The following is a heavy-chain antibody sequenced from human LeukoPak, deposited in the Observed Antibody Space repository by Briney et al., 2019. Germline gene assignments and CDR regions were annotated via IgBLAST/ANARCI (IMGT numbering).Heavy chain of an antibody. CDR2: ISGSGGST. CDR1: GFTFSSYA. V-gene: IGHV3-23*01. D-gene: IGHD2-15*01. CDR3: ARDFVNAIVVVVAATGYFDY. Sequence: GGSLRLSCAASGFTFSSYAMSWVRQAPGKGLEWVSAISGSGGSTYYADSVKGRFTISRDNSKNTLYLQMNSLRAEDTAVYYCARDFVNAIVVVVAATGYFDYWGQGTLVTVSS. J-gene: IGHJ4*02.